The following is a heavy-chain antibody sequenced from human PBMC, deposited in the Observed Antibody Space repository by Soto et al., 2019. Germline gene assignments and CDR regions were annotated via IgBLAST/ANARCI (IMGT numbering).Heavy chain of an antibody. Sequence: AASVKVSCKASGYTLTSYAMHWVRQAPGQRLEWMGWINAGNGNTKYSQKFQGRVTITRDTSASTAYMELSSLRSEDTAVYYCARVSTPDDRRYYHYGMDVWGQGTTVTVSS. D-gene: IGHD1-1*01. J-gene: IGHJ6*02. CDR3: ARVSTPDDRRYYHYGMDV. CDR1: GYTLTSYA. CDR2: INAGNGNT. V-gene: IGHV1-3*01.